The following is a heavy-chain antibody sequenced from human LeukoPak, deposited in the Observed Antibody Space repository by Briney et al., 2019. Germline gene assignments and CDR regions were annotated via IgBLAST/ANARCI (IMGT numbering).Heavy chain of an antibody. J-gene: IGHJ4*02. Sequence: SQTLSLTCAISGDSVSSNTPAWNWIRQSPSRGLEWLGRTYYRSKWYNDYAVSVRSRITINPDTAKNQFSLQLNSVTPEDTAVYYCARVVRGVIITSYFDYWGQGTLVTVSS. CDR3: ARVVRGVIITSYFDY. CDR1: GDSVSSNTPA. V-gene: IGHV6-1*01. CDR2: TYYRSKWYN. D-gene: IGHD3-10*01.